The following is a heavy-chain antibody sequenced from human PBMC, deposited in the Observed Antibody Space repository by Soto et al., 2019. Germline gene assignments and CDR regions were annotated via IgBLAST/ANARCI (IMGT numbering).Heavy chain of an antibody. CDR3: AKDSAYYYDSSGHYFDY. CDR1: GFTFSSYA. CDR2: ISGSGGST. D-gene: IGHD3-22*01. V-gene: IGHV3-23*01. J-gene: IGHJ4*02. Sequence: GGSVRLSXAASGFTFSSYAMSWVRQAPGKGLEWVSAISGSGGSTYYADSVKGRFTISRDNSKNTLYLQMNSLRAEDTAVYYCAKDSAYYYDSSGHYFDYWGQGTLVTVSS.